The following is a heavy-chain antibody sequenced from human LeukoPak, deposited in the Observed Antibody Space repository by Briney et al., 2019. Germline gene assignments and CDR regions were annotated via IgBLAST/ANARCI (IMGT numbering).Heavy chain of an antibody. CDR2: ISWNSGNI. CDR3: AKGPAYNYGYLFGYFDY. V-gene: IGHV3-9*01. D-gene: IGHD5-18*01. J-gene: IGHJ4*02. CDR1: GFTFADYA. Sequence: PGRSLRLSCAASGFTFADYAMHWVRQTPGKGREWVSGISWNSGNIDYADSVRGRFTISRDNDKNSLYLQMNSLRAEDAALSYCAKGPAYNYGYLFGYFDYWGQGTLVTVSS.